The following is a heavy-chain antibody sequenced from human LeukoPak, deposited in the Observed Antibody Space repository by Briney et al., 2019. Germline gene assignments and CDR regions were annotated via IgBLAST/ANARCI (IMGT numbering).Heavy chain of an antibody. V-gene: IGHV4-34*01. CDR3: AQASSGLGPLRDY. D-gene: IGHD1-26*01. CDR2: INHSGGT. J-gene: IGHJ4*02. Sequence: PSETLSLTCAVYGGSFSGYYWHWIRQPPGKGLEWIGEINHSGGTKYNPSLKSRVTISVDTSKTQFSLKLSSVTAADTAVYYCAQASSGLGPLRDYWGQGTLVTVSS. CDR1: GGSFSGYY.